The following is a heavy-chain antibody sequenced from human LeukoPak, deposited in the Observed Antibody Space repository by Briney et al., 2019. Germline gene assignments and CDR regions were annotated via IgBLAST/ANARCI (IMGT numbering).Heavy chain of an antibody. J-gene: IGHJ4*02. Sequence: SETLSLXXXVSGGSVXXXXXXXSWIRPPPXXXXXXXXDIHHTGSPNFNPSXXRRVTMSVDTSENQSSLQLSSVTAAXTALYYCATHDGSSWFYFDYWSQGTLVTVSS. V-gene: IGHV4-59*08. CDR1: GGSVXXXXXX. D-gene: IGHD6-13*01. CDR2: IHHTGSP. CDR3: ATHDGSSWFYFDY.